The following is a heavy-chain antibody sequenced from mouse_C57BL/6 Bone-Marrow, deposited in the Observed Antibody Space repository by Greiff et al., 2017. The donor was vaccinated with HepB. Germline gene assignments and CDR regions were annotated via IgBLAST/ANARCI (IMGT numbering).Heavy chain of an antibody. Sequence: QVHVKQSGAELARPGASVKLSCKASGYTFTSYGISWVKQRTGQGLEWIGEIYPRSGNTYYNEKFKGKATLTADKSSSTAYMELRSLTSEDSAVYFCARHSITTVVPYYAMDYGGQGTSVTVSS. CDR1: GYTFTSYG. V-gene: IGHV1-81*01. CDR3: ARHSITTVVPYYAMDY. D-gene: IGHD1-1*01. J-gene: IGHJ4*01. CDR2: IYPRSGNT.